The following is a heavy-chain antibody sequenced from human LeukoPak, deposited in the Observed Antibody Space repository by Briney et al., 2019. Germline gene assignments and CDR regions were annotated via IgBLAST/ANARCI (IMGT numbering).Heavy chain of an antibody. CDR2: IWYDGSNK. CDR1: GFTFSSYG. J-gene: IGHJ4*02. CDR3: ARRPGRGYRPFDY. D-gene: IGHD5-18*01. V-gene: IGHV3-33*01. Sequence: GGSLRLSCAASGFTFSSYGMHWVRQAPGKGLEWVAVIWYDGSNKYYADSVKGRFTISRDNSKNTLYLQMNSLRAEDTAVYYCARRPGRGYRPFDYWGQGTLVTVSS.